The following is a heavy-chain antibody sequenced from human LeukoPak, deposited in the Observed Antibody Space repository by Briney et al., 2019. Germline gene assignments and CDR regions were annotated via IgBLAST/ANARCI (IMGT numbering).Heavy chain of an antibody. V-gene: IGHV1-69*04. J-gene: IGHJ4*02. Sequence: ASVKVSCKASGGTFSSYAISWVRQAPGQGLEWMGRIIPILGIANYAQKFQGRVTITADKSTSTAYMELSSLRAEDTAVYYCARAPRPDYWGQGTLVTVSS. CDR3: ARAPRPDY. CDR2: IIPILGIA. CDR1: GGTFSSYA.